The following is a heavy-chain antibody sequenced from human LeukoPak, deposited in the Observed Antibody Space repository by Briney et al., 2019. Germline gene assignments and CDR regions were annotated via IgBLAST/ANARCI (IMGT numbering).Heavy chain of an antibody. Sequence: GGSLRLSCAASGFTFSSYSMNWVRQAPGKGLEWVSSISSSSSYIYYADSVKGRFTITRDNAKNSLYLQMNSLRAEDTAVYYCARDPEYFDWLLWGRAFDIWGQGTMVTVSS. V-gene: IGHV3-21*01. CDR2: ISSSSSYI. CDR1: GFTFSSYS. J-gene: IGHJ3*02. CDR3: ARDPEYFDWLLWGRAFDI. D-gene: IGHD3-9*01.